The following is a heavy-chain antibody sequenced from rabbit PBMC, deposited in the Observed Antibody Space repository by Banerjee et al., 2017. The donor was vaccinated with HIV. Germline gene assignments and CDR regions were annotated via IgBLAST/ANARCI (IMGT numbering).Heavy chain of an antibody. V-gene: IGHV1S45*01. Sequence: QEQLKESGGGLVQPGGSLKLSCKASGFDVSSYWICWVRQAPGKGLEWIACMDAGSSGSTNYASWAKGRFTISKTSSTTVTLQMTSLTAADTATYFCARGGVGDAGYAAMPLWGPGTLVTVS. CDR1: GFDVSSYW. J-gene: IGHJ6*01. CDR3: ARGGVGDAGYAAMPL. D-gene: IGHD3-3*01. CDR2: MDAGSSGST.